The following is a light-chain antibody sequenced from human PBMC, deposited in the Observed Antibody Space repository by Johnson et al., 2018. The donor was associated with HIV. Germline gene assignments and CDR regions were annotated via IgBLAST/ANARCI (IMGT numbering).Light chain of an antibody. V-gene: IGLV1-51*01. CDR2: DDN. Sequence: QSVLTQPPSVSAAPGQKVTISCSGSNSNIGNNYVSWYQQLPGTAPKLLIYDDNKRPSGIPDRFSGSKYGTSATLGITGLQTGDEADYYCGTWDSSLSAGYVFGTGTKVTVL. J-gene: IGLJ1*01. CDR3: GTWDSSLSAGYV. CDR1: NSNIGNNY.